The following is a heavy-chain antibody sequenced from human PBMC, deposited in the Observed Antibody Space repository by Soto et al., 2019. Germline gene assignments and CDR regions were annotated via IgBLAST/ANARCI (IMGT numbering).Heavy chain of an antibody. Sequence: GESLKISYKGSGYSFTSYWISWVRQMPGKGLEWMGRIDPSDSYTNYSPSFQGHVTISADKSISTAYLQWSSLKASDTAMYYCARPTAARYYYYGMDVWGQGTTVTVSS. CDR3: ARPTAARYYYYGMDV. CDR1: GYSFTSYW. J-gene: IGHJ6*02. D-gene: IGHD4-4*01. CDR2: IDPSDSYT. V-gene: IGHV5-10-1*01.